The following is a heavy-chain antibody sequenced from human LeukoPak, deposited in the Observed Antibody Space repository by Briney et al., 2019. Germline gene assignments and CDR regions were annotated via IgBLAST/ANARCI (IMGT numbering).Heavy chain of an antibody. CDR1: GGSISSGGYY. CDR2: IYYSGST. CDR3: ARDHYYDSSGYSYGMDV. V-gene: IGHV4-31*03. Sequence: SQTLSLTCTVSGGSISSGGYYWSWIRQHPGKGLEWIGYIYYSGSTYYNPSLKSRVTISVDTSKNQFSLKLSSVTAADTAVYYCARDHYYDSSGYSYGMDVWGQGTTVTVSS. D-gene: IGHD3-22*01. J-gene: IGHJ6*02.